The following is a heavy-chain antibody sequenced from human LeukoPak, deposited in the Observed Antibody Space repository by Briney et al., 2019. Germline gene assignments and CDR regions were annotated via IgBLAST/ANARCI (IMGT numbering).Heavy chain of an antibody. V-gene: IGHV1-2*02. J-gene: IGHJ5*02. Sequence: GASVKVSCKASGGTFSSYAISWVRQAPGQGLEWMGWINPNSGGTNYAQKFQGRVTMTRDTSISTAYMELSRLRSDDTAVYYCARDLGITMILNWFDPWGQGTLVTVSS. CDR1: GGTFSSYA. CDR3: ARDLGITMILNWFDP. D-gene: IGHD3-22*01. CDR2: INPNSGGT.